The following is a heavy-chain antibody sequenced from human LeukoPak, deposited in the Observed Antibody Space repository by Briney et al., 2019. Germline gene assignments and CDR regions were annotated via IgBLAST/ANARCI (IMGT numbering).Heavy chain of an antibody. J-gene: IGHJ4*02. CDR1: GFTFSAYW. D-gene: IGHD3/OR15-3a*01. Sequence: GGSLRLSCAASGFTFSAYWMHWVRQAPGKGLVWVSRVKYDGSTTAYADSVKGRFTISRDNTRNILYLGMNSLRVEDTAVYYCARDLNWLLFDYWGQGALVTVSS. CDR3: ARDLNWLLFDY. V-gene: IGHV3-74*01. CDR2: VKYDGSTT.